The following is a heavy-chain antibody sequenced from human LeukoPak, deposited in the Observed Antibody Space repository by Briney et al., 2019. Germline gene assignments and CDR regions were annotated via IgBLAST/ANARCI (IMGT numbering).Heavy chain of an antibody. J-gene: IGHJ4*01. CDR3: ASLARDY. Sequence: PGGSLRLSCAAYGFIVSNTYMTWVRQAPGKGLEWVSVIHNDGSTYYADSVKGRFTVSRDNSKNMLFLRMNSLRVEDTAVYFCASLARDYWGQGTLVSVSS. CDR1: GFIVSNTY. CDR2: IHNDGST. D-gene: IGHD3-3*02. V-gene: IGHV3-53*01.